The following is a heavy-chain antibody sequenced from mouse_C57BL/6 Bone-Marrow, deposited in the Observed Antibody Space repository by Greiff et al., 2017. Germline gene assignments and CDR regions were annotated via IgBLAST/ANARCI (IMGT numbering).Heavy chain of an antibody. CDR3: ARHGYVDV. CDR2: ISSGGSYT. Sequence: EVKLVESGGDLVKPGGSLKLSCAASGFTFSSYGMSWVRQTPDKRLEWVATISSGGSYTYYPDSVKGRVTISRDNAKNTLYLQMSSLKSEDTAMYYCARHGYVDVWGTGTTVTVSS. J-gene: IGHJ1*03. V-gene: IGHV5-6*01. CDR1: GFTFSSYG.